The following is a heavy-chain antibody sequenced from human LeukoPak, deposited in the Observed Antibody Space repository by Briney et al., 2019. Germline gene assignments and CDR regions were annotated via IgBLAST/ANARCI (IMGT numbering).Heavy chain of an antibody. CDR3: AKAGEWDYYYYYMDV. V-gene: IGHV3-23*01. J-gene: IGHJ6*03. D-gene: IGHD3-10*01. Sequence: PGGSLRLSCAASGFTFSSYGMSWVRQAPGKGLEWVSAISGSGGSTYYADSVKGRFTISRDNSKNTLYLQMNSLRAEDTAVYYCAKAGEWDYYYYYMDVWGKGPRSPSP. CDR2: ISGSGGST. CDR1: GFTFSSYG.